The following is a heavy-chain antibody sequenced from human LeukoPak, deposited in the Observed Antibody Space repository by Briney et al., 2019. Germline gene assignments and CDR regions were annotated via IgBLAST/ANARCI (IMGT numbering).Heavy chain of an antibody. CDR3: AKVPYCGGDCYWYFDY. J-gene: IGHJ4*02. D-gene: IGHD2-21*02. V-gene: IGHV3-23*01. CDR2: ISGSGGST. Sequence: PGGSLRLSCAASGFTFSSYAMSWVRQAPGKGLEWVSAISGSGGSTYYADSVKGRFTISRDNSKNTLYLQMNSLRAEDTAVYYCAKVPYCGGDCYWYFDYWGQGTLVTGSS. CDR1: GFTFSSYA.